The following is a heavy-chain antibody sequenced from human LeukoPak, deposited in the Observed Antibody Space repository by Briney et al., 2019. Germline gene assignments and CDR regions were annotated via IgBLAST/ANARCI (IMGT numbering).Heavy chain of an antibody. J-gene: IGHJ4*02. D-gene: IGHD1-26*01. Sequence: PSETLSLTCTVSGGSISSYYWSWIRQPPGKGLEWIGYIYYSGSTNYNPSLKSRVTISVDTSKNQFSLKLSSVTAADTAVYYCARHRSGSYRYFDYWGQGTLVTVSS. CDR3: ARHRSGSYRYFDY. V-gene: IGHV4-59*08. CDR1: GGSISSYY. CDR2: IYYSGST.